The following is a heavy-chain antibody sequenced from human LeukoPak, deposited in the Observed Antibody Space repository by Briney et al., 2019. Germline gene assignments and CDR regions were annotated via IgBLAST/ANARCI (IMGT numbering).Heavy chain of an antibody. Sequence: SETLSLTCTVSGGSISSGSYYWSWIRQPPGKGLEWIGYIYYSGSTNYNPSLKSRVTISVDTSKNQFSLKLSSVTAADTAVYYCARESRRRDGYNYDYYYYMDVWGKGTTVTVSS. CDR2: IYYSGST. CDR3: ARESRRRDGYNYDYYYYMDV. CDR1: GGSISSGSYY. J-gene: IGHJ6*03. V-gene: IGHV4-61*01. D-gene: IGHD5-24*01.